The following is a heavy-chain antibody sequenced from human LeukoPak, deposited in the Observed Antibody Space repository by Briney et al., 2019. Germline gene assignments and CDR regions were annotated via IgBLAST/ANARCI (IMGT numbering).Heavy chain of an antibody. CDR1: GYTFTSYG. CDR2: ISAYNGNT. V-gene: IGHV1-18*01. J-gene: IGHJ3*02. D-gene: IGHD3-22*01. CDR3: ARDRPYYYDSSGYYLLDAFDI. Sequence: ASVKVSCKASGYTFTSYGISWVRQAPGQGLEWMGWISAYNGNTNYAQKLQGRVTMTTDTSTSTAYMELRCLRSDDTAVYYCARDRPYYYDSSGYYLLDAFDIWGQGTMVTVSS.